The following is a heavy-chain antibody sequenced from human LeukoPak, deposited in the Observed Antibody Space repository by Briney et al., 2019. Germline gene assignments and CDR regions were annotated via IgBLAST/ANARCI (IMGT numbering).Heavy chain of an antibody. J-gene: IGHJ4*02. V-gene: IGHV3-7*01. D-gene: IGHD6-19*01. CDR3: ARDFATSGWYVNFDY. CDR1: GFTVSSNY. CDR2: IKQDGSEK. Sequence: GGSLRLSCAASGFTVSSNYMSWVRQAPGKGLEWVASIKQDGSEKYYVDSVKGRFTISRDNAKNSLYLQMNSLRAEDTAVYYCARDFATSGWYVNFDYWGQGTLVTVSS.